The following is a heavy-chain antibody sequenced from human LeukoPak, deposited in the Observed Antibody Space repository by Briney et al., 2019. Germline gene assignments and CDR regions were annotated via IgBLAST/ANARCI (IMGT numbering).Heavy chain of an antibody. CDR2: IRYEVNDK. V-gene: IGHV3-30*02. D-gene: IGHD3-10*01. Sequence: PGGSLRLSCAASGFPFSYYGMHWVRQAPGKGLEWVAFIRYEVNDKFYADSVKGRFTISRDNYKNTLYLEMNSLRLEDTAVYYCAKDLMRDRWFGESWGQGTLVTVSS. CDR1: GFPFSYYG. J-gene: IGHJ5*02. CDR3: AKDLMRDRWFGES.